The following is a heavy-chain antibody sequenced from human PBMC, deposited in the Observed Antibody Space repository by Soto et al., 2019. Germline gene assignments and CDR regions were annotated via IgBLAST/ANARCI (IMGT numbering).Heavy chain of an antibody. J-gene: IGHJ3*01. D-gene: IGHD1-26*01. CDR1: GDSISSYH. CDR3: ARALVPSTCCAFDR. V-gene: IGHV4-59*01. Sequence: SETMSLTCTVPGDSISSYHWGWIRQPPGKGLEWIGFVYYSGGKYYNPSLESRVTMSTDTSRNQVSLKVKSVTAADTAVYYCARALVPSTCCAFDRWGQGTMVTVSS. CDR2: VYYSGGK.